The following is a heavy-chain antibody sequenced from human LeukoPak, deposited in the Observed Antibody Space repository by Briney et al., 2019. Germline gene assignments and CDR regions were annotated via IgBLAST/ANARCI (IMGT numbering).Heavy chain of an antibody. Sequence: SETLSLTCTVSGGSISSSSYYWGWIRQPPGKGLEWIGSIYYSGSTYYNPSLKSRVTISVDTSKNQFSLKLSSVTAADTAVYYCAREGGSGGLGEDWGRGTLVTVSS. J-gene: IGHJ2*01. CDR1: GGSISSSSYY. V-gene: IGHV4-39*07. CDR3: AREGGSGGLGED. D-gene: IGHD3-10*01. CDR2: IYYSGST.